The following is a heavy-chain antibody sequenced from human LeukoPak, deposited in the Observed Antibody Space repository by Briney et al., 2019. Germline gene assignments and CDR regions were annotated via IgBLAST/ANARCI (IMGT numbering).Heavy chain of an antibody. Sequence: SGGSLRLSCAASGFTFSSYEMNWVRQAPGKGLEWVSNISSSGSTIYYADSVKGRFTISRDNAKNSLYLQMNSLRAEDTAVYYCASPGSIAVAGTAFDYWGQGTLVTVSS. V-gene: IGHV3-48*03. CDR3: ASPGSIAVAGTAFDY. CDR1: GFTFSSYE. CDR2: ISSSGSTI. J-gene: IGHJ4*02. D-gene: IGHD6-19*01.